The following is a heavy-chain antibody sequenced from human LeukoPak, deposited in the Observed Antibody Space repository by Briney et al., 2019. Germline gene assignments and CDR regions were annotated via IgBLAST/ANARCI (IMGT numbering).Heavy chain of an antibody. CDR2: IFSGGNT. Sequence: GGSLRLSCAASGFTVTSKSMNWVRQAPGKGLEWVSVIFSGGNTNNADSVRGRFTISRDNSKNTLYLQMNSLRAEDTAIYYCARDCPSYGDCHFDYWGQGTLVIVSS. CDR1: GFTVTSKS. D-gene: IGHD4-17*01. V-gene: IGHV3-53*01. J-gene: IGHJ4*02. CDR3: ARDCPSYGDCHFDY.